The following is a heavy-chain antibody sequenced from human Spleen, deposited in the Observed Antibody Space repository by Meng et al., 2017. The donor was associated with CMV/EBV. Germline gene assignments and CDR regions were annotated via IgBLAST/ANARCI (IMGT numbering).Heavy chain of an antibody. CDR1: GGSFSGYY. CDR2: INHSGST. CDR3: ARGPPFRD. Sequence: TLSLTCAVYGGSFSGYYWSWIRQPPGKGLEWIGEINHSGSTNYNPSLKSRVTISVDTSKNQFSLKLSSVTAADTAVYYCARGPPFRDWGQGTLVTSPQ. V-gene: IGHV4-34*01. J-gene: IGHJ4*02.